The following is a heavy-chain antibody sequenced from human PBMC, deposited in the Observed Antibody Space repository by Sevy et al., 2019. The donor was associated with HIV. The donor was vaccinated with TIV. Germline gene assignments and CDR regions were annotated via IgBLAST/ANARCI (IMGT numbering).Heavy chain of an antibody. Sequence: GGSLRLSCAASGFTFSDYYMNWVRQAPGKGLEWVSSISGRSSYIQYADSVRGRFTMSRDNAKNSLYLQMNSLRADDTAVYFCARDGGCSSTSCLLYFDSWGQGALVTVSS. CDR1: GFTFSDYY. CDR3: ARDGGCSSTSCLLYFDS. D-gene: IGHD2-2*01. J-gene: IGHJ4*02. V-gene: IGHV3-21*06. CDR2: ISGRSSYI.